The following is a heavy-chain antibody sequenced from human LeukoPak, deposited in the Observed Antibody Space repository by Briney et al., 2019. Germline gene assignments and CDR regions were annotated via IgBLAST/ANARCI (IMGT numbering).Heavy chain of an antibody. Sequence: ASVRVSCKASGYTFTSYGISWVRQAPGQGLEWMGWISAYNGNTNYAQKLQGRVTVTTDTSTSTAYMELRSLRSDDTAVYYCARRAPPYCSSTSCYASHFDYWGQGTLVTVSS. CDR1: GYTFTSYG. CDR3: ARRAPPYCSSTSCYASHFDY. V-gene: IGHV1-18*01. CDR2: ISAYNGNT. J-gene: IGHJ4*02. D-gene: IGHD2-2*01.